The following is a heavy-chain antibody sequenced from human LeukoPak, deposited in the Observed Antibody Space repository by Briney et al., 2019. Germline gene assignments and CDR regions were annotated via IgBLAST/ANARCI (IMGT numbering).Heavy chain of an antibody. J-gene: IGHJ4*02. V-gene: IGHV3-30-3*01. CDR3: ASDYYSSSWYGGDY. Sequence: GRSLRLSCAASGFTFSSYAMHWVRQAPGKGLEWVAVISYDGSNKYYADSVKGRFTISRDNSKNTLYLQMNSLRAEDTAVYYCASDYYSSSWYGGDYWGQGTLVTVSS. D-gene: IGHD6-13*01. CDR1: GFTFSSYA. CDR2: ISYDGSNK.